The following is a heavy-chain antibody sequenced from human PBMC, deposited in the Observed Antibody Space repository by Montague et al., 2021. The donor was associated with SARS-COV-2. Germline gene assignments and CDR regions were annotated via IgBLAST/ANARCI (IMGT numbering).Heavy chain of an antibody. V-gene: IGHV4-39*01. CDR1: GGPISGSSDY. D-gene: IGHD5-18*01. J-gene: IGHJ4*01. CDR3: ARREYSYGWGD. CDR2: VGYSGNT. Sequence: SETLSLTCTVTGGPISGSSDYWGWIRQSPGKGLEWIASVGYSGNTYYSPSLKSRLTISVDTSKNQFSLKLNSVTAADTALYYCARREYSYGWGDWGQEPWSPSPQ.